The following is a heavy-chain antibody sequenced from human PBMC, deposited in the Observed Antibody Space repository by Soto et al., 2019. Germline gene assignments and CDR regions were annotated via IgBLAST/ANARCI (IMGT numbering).Heavy chain of an antibody. V-gene: IGHV4-31*03. CDR2: IYYSGST. Sequence: QVQLQESGPGLVKPSQTLSLTCTVSGGSISSGGYYWSWIRQHPGKGLEWIGYIYYSGSTYYNPSLKSRVTISVDTSKNQFSLKLSSVTAADTAVYYCARGYYDFWSGYYTTYYYYYMDVWGKRTTVTVSS. J-gene: IGHJ6*03. CDR3: ARGYYDFWSGYYTTYYYYYMDV. CDR1: GGSISSGGYY. D-gene: IGHD3-3*01.